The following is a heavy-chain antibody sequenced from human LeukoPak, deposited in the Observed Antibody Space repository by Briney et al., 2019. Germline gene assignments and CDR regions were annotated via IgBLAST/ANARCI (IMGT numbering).Heavy chain of an antibody. V-gene: IGHV1-46*01. Sequence: ASVKVSCKASGYTFTSYYMHWVRQAPGQGLEWMGIINPSGGSTSYAQKFQGRVTMTRDTSTSTVYMELSSLRSEDTAVYNCARDLGCSGGSCYYGMDVWGQGTTVTVSS. CDR3: ARDLGCSGGSCYYGMDV. D-gene: IGHD2-15*01. CDR1: GYTFTSYY. J-gene: IGHJ6*02. CDR2: INPSGGST.